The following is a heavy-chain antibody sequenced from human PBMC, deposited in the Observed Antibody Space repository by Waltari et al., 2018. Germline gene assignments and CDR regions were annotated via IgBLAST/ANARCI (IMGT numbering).Heavy chain of an antibody. D-gene: IGHD4-17*01. J-gene: IGHJ3*02. CDR3: ARDPSYGDYEGGAFDI. V-gene: IGHV4-61*09. CDR1: GGSISSGSYY. CDR2: IYTSGST. Sequence: QVQLQESGPGLVKPSQTLSLTCTVSGGSISSGSYYWSWIRQPAGKGLEWIGYIYTSGSTNYNPSLKSRVTISVDTSKNQFSLKLSSVTAADTAVYYCARDPSYGDYEGGAFDIWGQGTMVTVSS.